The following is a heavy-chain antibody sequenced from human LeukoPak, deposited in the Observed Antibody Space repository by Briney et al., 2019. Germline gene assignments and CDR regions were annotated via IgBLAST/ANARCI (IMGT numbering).Heavy chain of an antibody. D-gene: IGHD3-22*01. CDR2: ISWDGGST. Sequence: GGSLRLSCAASGFTFDDYAMHWVRQAPGKGLEWVSIISWDGGSTNYADSVKGRFTISRDNSKNSLYLQMNSLRAEDSALYYCARDSQYYYETTGYLGFWGQGTLVTVSS. CDR3: ARDSQYYYETTGYLGF. CDR1: GFTFDDYA. V-gene: IGHV3-43D*03. J-gene: IGHJ4*02.